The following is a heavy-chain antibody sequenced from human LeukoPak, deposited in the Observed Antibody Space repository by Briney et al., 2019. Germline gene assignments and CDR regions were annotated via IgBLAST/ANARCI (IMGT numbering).Heavy chain of an antibody. Sequence: GASVKVSCKASGYTFTGYYMHWVRQAPGQGLEWMGWINPNSGGTNYAQKLQGRVTMTRDTSISTAYMELSRLRSDDTAVYYCARDRTSGSYLYYFDYWGQGTLVTVSS. V-gene: IGHV1-2*02. CDR2: INPNSGGT. CDR3: ARDRTSGSYLYYFDY. J-gene: IGHJ4*02. D-gene: IGHD1-26*01. CDR1: GYTFTGYY.